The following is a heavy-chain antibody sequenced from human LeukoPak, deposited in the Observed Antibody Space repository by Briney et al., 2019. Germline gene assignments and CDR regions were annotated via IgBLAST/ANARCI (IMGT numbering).Heavy chain of an antibody. CDR2: IVVGSGNT. V-gene: IGHV1-58*01. Sequence: SVKVSCKASGFTFTSSAVQWVRRARGQRLGWIGWIVVGSGNTNYAQKFQERVTITRDMSTSTAYMELSSLRSEDTAVYYCAAVPHYMVRGVIRNDYWGQGTLVTVSS. CDR1: GFTFTSSA. D-gene: IGHD3-10*01. J-gene: IGHJ4*02. CDR3: AAVPHYMVRGVIRNDY.